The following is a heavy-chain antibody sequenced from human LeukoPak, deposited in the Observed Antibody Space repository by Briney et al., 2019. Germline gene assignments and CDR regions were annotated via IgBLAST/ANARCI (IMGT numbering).Heavy chain of an antibody. J-gene: IGHJ4*02. CDR3: ATNVPKIGSYFAFDF. Sequence: SETLSLTCTVSGGSISSGRHYWVGIRQPPGKGLEWIRSFYYSGSPYYNPSLKRRVTISVDTSKNHFSLNLSSVTAADTAVYYSATNVPKIGSYFAFDFWGQGTLVTVSS. CDR1: GGSISSGRHY. V-gene: IGHV4-39*02. CDR2: FYYSGSP. D-gene: IGHD1-26*01.